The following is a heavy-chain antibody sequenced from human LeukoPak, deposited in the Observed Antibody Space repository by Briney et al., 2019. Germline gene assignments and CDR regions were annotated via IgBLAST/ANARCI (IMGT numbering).Heavy chain of an antibody. CDR2: INTNTGNP. Sequence: GASVKVSCKASGYTFTSYGIHWVRQAPGQGLEWMGWINTNTGNPTCAQGFTGRFVFSLETSVSTSYLQISSLKAEDTSVYYCPRGRGSSARLGYYFYHIDVWGKGTTGTVSS. CDR1: GYTFTSYG. J-gene: IGHJ6*03. V-gene: IGHV7-4-1*02. CDR3: PRGRGSSARLGYYFYHIDV. D-gene: IGHD1-26*01.